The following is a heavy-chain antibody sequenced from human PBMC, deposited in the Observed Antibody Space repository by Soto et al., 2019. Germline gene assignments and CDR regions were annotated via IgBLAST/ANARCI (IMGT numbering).Heavy chain of an antibody. CDR3: AGGRPAETYYYDISGYSYLDY. CDR2: ISAYNGNT. CDR1: GYTFTSYG. D-gene: IGHD3-22*01. V-gene: IGHV1-18*01. J-gene: IGHJ4*02. Sequence: GASVKVSCKASGYTFTSYGISWLREAPGQGLEWMGWISAYNGNTNYAQKLQGRVTITTYTSTSTAYMELSSLRSDDTPVYYCAGGRPAETYYYDISGYSYLDYGGKGTLVTVS.